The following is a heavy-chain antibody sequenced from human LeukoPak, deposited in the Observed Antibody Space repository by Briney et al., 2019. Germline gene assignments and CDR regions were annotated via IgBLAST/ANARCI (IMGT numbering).Heavy chain of an antibody. D-gene: IGHD6-19*01. J-gene: IGHJ4*02. V-gene: IGHV3-23*01. CDR1: GFTFRNYA. CDR2: ISGSGGAT. CDR3: AKTTAGNSSGRYPGWPVDY. Sequence: GGSPRLSCAASGFTFRNYAIYWGRRAPGAGVEWVSGISGSGGATYFAYSVKGRFTSSRDHSKNTVFLQMDSLRAEDTAVYYCAKTTAGNSSGRYPGWPVDYWGQGTLVTVSS.